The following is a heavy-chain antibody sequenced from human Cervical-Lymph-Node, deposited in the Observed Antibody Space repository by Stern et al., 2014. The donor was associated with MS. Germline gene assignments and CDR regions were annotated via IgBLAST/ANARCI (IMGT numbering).Heavy chain of an antibody. CDR2: ISSRGSTI. D-gene: IGHD3-22*01. J-gene: IGHJ4*02. V-gene: IGHV3-11*01. CDR3: ARDRTPYYYDSSGYYVLDS. CDR1: GFTVSDYY. Sequence: VQLVESGGGLVKPGGSLRLSCAASGFTVSDYYMSWIRQAPGKGLEWVSYISSRGSTIYYADSVKGRFTISRDNAKNSLYLQMNSLRVEDTALYYCARDRTPYYYDSSGYYVLDSWGQGTLVTVSS.